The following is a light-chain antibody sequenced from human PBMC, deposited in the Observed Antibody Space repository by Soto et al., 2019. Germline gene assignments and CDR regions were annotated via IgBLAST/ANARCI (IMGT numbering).Light chain of an antibody. CDR1: QNIENY. Sequence: DIQMTQSPSSLSASVGDRLTITCRASQNIENYLNWYQHKPGKAPELLILSASIVQSGVPSRFSGAGFGTDFTLTITSLQPEDFATFFCQQTYSRPITFGGGTKVEIK. CDR3: QQTYSRPIT. CDR2: SAS. J-gene: IGKJ4*01. V-gene: IGKV1-39*01.